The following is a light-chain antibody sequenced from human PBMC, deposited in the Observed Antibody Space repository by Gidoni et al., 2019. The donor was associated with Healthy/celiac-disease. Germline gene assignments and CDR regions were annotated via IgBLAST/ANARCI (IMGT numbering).Light chain of an antibody. V-gene: IGKV1-5*03. CDR2: KAS. CDR1: QSISSW. Sequence: DIQMTQSPYTLSASVGDRVTITCRASQSISSWLAWYQQKPGKATKLLIYKASSLESGVPSRFSGSGSGTEFTLTISSLQPDDFATYYCQQYNSYWTFGQGTKVEIK. CDR3: QQYNSYWT. J-gene: IGKJ1*01.